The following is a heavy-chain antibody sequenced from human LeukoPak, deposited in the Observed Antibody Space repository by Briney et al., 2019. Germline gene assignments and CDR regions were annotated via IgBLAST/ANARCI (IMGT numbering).Heavy chain of an antibody. CDR3: ATPRYCSGGSCYDLGWYAFDI. Sequence: GGSLRLSCAASGCTFSSYSMNWVRQAPGKGLEWVSSIRSSSYIYYADSVKGRFTISRDNAKNSLYLQMNSLRAEDTAVYYCATPRYCSGGSCYDLGWYAFDIWGQGTMVTLSS. J-gene: IGHJ3*02. V-gene: IGHV3-21*01. CDR2: IRSSSYI. CDR1: GCTFSSYS. D-gene: IGHD2-15*01.